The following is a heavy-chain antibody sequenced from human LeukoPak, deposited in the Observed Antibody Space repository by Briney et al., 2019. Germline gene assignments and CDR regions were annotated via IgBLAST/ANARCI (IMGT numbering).Heavy chain of an antibody. CDR3: AKRGVVIRVILVGFHKEAYYFDS. CDR2: ISDSGGRT. V-gene: IGHV3-23*01. J-gene: IGHJ4*02. Sequence: PGGSLRLSCAVSGITLSNCGMSWVRQAPGKGLEWVAGISDSGGRTNYADSVKGRFTISRDNPKNTLYLQMNSLRAEDTAVYFCAKRGVVIRVILVGFHKEAYYFDSWGQGALVTVSS. D-gene: IGHD3-22*01. CDR1: GITLSNCG.